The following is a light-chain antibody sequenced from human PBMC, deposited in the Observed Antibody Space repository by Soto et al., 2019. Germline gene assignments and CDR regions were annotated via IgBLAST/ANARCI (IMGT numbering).Light chain of an antibody. Sequence: DIQMTQSPSSLSASVGDRVTITCRASQTISHYLNWYQQKPGKAPKLLIYGASSLQSGVPSRFSGSGSGTDCTRRISSLQPEDFATYYCEQSYSTRWTFGQGTKLAIK. CDR1: QTISHY. CDR2: GAS. V-gene: IGKV1-39*01. J-gene: IGKJ1*01. CDR3: EQSYSTRWT.